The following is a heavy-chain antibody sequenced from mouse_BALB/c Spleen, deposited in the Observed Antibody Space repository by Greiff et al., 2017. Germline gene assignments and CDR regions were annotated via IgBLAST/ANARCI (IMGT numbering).Heavy chain of an antibody. CDR2: IDPENGNT. CDR3: ARGDYDGLDY. Sequence: EVQLQQSGAELVRPGALVKLSCKASGFNIKDYYMHWVKQRPEQGLEWIGWIDPENGNTIYDPKFQGKASITADTSSNTAYLQLSSLTSEDTAVYYGARGDYDGLDYGGQGTTLTVSS. CDR1: GFNIKDYY. V-gene: IGHV14-1*02. J-gene: IGHJ2*01. D-gene: IGHD2-4*01.